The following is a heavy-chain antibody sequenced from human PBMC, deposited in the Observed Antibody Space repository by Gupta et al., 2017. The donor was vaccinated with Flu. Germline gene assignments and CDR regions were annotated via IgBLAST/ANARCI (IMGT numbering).Heavy chain of an antibody. V-gene: IGHV2-70*01. J-gene: IGHJ4*02. D-gene: IGHD2-2*01. CDR2: IDWDDDK. CDR3: ARSQYQLLHLYYFDY. Sequence: QVTLRESGPALVKPTQTLTLTCTFSGFSLSTSGMCVSWIRQPPGKALEWLALIDWDDDKYYSTSLKTRLTISKDTSKNQVVLTMTNMDPVDTATYYCARSQYQLLHLYYFDYWGQGTLVTVSS. CDR1: GFSLSTSGMC.